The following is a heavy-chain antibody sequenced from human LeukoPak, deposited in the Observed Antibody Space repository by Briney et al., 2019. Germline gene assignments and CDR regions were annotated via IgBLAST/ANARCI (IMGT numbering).Heavy chain of an antibody. CDR3: ARAPSNILEYFLDY. V-gene: IGHV4-30-4*01. CDR2: IYYSGST. CDR1: GGSISSGDYY. Sequence: NPSETLSLTCTVSGGSISSGDYYWSWIRQPPGKGLEWIGYIYYSGSTNYNPSLKSRVSISLDTSKNQFSLNLNSVTVADTAVYYCARAPSNILEYFLDYWGQGTLVTVSS. J-gene: IGHJ4*02. D-gene: IGHD3-3*01.